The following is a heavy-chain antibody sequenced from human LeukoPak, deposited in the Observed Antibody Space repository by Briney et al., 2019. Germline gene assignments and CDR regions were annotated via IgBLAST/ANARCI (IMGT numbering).Heavy chain of an antibody. Sequence: RHGESLKISCKGSGYTFTRYWIGWVRQMPGKGLEWMGIIFPSDSDTRYSPSFQGHVTISADKSISTAYLQWSSLKASDTAMYYCARHLAYGGNSDYWGQGTLVTVSS. CDR3: ARHLAYGGNSDY. V-gene: IGHV5-51*01. J-gene: IGHJ4*02. CDR1: GYTFTRYW. D-gene: IGHD4-23*01. CDR2: IFPSDSDT.